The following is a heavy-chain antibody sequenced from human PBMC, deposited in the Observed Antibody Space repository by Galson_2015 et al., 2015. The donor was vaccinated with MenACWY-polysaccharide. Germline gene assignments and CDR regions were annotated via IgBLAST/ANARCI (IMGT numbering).Heavy chain of an antibody. CDR3: AREGSRIVFHAFDT. D-gene: IGHD6-13*01. CDR1: GSRFSNSG. Sequence: SLRLSCAASGSRFSNSGMHWVRQAPGKGLEWVAVIQYDGSNKVYADSVKGRSTISRDNSKNTVFLEMNTLGVEDTAVYYCAREGSRIVFHAFDTWGQGTMVTVSS. J-gene: IGHJ3*02. V-gene: IGHV3-33*01. CDR2: IQYDGSNK.